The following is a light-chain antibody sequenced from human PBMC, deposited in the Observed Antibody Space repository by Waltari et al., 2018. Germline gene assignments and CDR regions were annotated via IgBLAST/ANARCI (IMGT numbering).Light chain of an antibody. CDR3: SSSTSSITWV. J-gene: IGLJ3*02. CDR2: EVT. CDR1: SSDVGNYNH. Sequence: QSALTQPPSVSGSPGPSVTISCTGTSSDVGNYNHVSWYQQSPGTAPKLIIYEVTNRPSGVPDRFSGSKSGNTASLTISGLQAEDESDYYCSSSTSSITWVFGGGTKLTVL. V-gene: IGLV2-18*02.